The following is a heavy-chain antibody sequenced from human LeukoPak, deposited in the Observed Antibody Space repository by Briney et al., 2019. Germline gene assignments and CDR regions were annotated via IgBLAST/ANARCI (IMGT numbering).Heavy chain of an antibody. Sequence: SETLSLTCAVYGGSFSGYYWSWIRQPPGKGLEWIGEINHSGSTYYNPSLKSRVTISVDTSKNQFSLKLSSVTAADTAVYSCAGFTFFRGVITFDYWGQGTLVTVSS. CDR3: AGFTFFRGVITFDY. CDR1: GGSFSGYY. J-gene: IGHJ4*02. D-gene: IGHD3-10*01. CDR2: INHSGST. V-gene: IGHV4-34*01.